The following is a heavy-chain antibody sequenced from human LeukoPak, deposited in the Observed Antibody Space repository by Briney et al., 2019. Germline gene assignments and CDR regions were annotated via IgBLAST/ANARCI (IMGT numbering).Heavy chain of an antibody. V-gene: IGHV1-46*01. J-gene: IGHJ5*02. D-gene: IGHD5-18*01. CDR3: ARGLPHRRLMDTTMNQHWFDP. CDR2: INPSGGNT. Sequence: ASVKVSCKASGYIFTSYYIHWVRQAPGQGLEWVGIINPSGGNTNYAQKFQGRVTMTRDMSTSTVYMELSSLTSEDTAVYSCARGLPHRRLMDTTMNQHWFDPWGQGTLVTVSS. CDR1: GYIFTSYY.